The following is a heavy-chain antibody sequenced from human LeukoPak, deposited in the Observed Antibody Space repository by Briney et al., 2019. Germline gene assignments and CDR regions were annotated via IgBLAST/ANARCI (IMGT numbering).Heavy chain of an antibody. D-gene: IGHD3-16*01. CDR3: ARLAAASPGY. J-gene: IGHJ4*02. CDR2: ISSDTTNK. V-gene: IGHV3-30*10. Sequence: RSGKSLRLSCATSGFPFVAYALHWVHQAPGKGLEWVAVISSDTTNKYYMDSVKGRFTISRDNSKNTLYLQMDSLRLEDTAVYYCARLAAASPGYWGQGTLVTVSS. CDR1: GFPFVAYA.